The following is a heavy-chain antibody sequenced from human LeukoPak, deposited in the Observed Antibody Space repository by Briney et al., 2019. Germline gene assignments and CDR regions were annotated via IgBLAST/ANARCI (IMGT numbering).Heavy chain of an antibody. J-gene: IGHJ6*02. CDR2: ISSSSRYI. CDR3: ARATGSYYGMDV. V-gene: IGHV3-21*01. D-gene: IGHD3-10*01. Sequence: GGSLRLSYAASGFTFSSYSMDWVRQAPGKGLEWVSSISSSSRYIYHADSVKGRFTISRDNAKNSLYLQMNGLRAEDTAVYYCARATGSYYGMDVWGQGTTVTVSS. CDR1: GFTFSSYS.